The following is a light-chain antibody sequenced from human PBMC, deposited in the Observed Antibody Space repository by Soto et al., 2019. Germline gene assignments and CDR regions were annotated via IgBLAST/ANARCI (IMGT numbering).Light chain of an antibody. CDR3: QQYNSYPLT. CDR2: KAS. CDR1: QSISSW. V-gene: IGKV1-5*03. Sequence: DIHMTQSPSTLSASVGDRVTITCRASQSISSWLSWYQQKPGKAPKLLIYKASSLESGVPSRFSGSGSGTEFTLSISSLQPDDFATYYCQQYNSYPLTFGGGTKVESK. J-gene: IGKJ4*01.